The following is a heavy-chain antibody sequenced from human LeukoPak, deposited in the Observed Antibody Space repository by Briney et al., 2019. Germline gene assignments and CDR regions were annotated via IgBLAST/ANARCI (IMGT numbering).Heavy chain of an antibody. CDR1: GFTFSNYW. J-gene: IGHJ3*02. Sequence: PGGSLRLSCAASGFTFSNYWMSWVRQAPGKGLEWVSAISGSGGSTYYADSVKGRFTISRDNSKNTLYLQMNSLRAEDTAVYYCAKDGYGTDAFDIWGQGTMVTVSS. CDR2: ISGSGGST. D-gene: IGHD5-18*01. CDR3: AKDGYGTDAFDI. V-gene: IGHV3-23*01.